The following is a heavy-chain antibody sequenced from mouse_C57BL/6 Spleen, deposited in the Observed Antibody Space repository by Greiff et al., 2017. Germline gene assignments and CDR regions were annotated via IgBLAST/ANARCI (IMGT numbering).Heavy chain of an antibody. CDR2: ISSGSSTI. CDR3: ARGMITRYYYAMDY. J-gene: IGHJ4*01. D-gene: IGHD2-4*01. Sequence: EVHLVESGGGLVKPGGSLKLSCAASGFTFSDYGMHWVRQAPEKGLEWVAYISSGSSTIYYADTVKGRFTISRDTAKNTLFLQMTSLRSEDTAMYYCARGMITRYYYAMDYWGQGTSVTVAS. V-gene: IGHV5-17*01. CDR1: GFTFSDYG.